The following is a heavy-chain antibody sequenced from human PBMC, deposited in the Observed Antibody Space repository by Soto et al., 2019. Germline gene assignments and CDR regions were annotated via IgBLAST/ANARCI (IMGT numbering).Heavy chain of an antibody. D-gene: IGHD2-2*01. Sequence: SGPTLVNPTQTLTLTCTFSGFSLSTSGVGVGWIRQPPGKALEWLALIYWDDDKRYSPSLKSRLTITKDTSKNQVVLTMTNMDPVDTATYYCAHHDLQVLRSSPNFDYWGQGTLVTVSS. J-gene: IGHJ4*02. CDR1: GFSLSTSGVG. V-gene: IGHV2-5*02. CDR2: IYWDDDK. CDR3: AHHDLQVLRSSPNFDY.